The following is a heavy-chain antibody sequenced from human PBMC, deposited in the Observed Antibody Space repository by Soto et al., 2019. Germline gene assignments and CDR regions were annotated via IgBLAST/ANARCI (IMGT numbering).Heavy chain of an antibody. V-gene: IGHV3-30*18. CDR3: AKDRGYCSGGRCRHYYYGMDV. D-gene: IGHD2-15*01. J-gene: IGHJ6*02. CDR1: GFTFSSYG. CDR2: ISYDGSNK. Sequence: GGSLRLSCAASGFTFSSYGMHWVRQAPGKGLEWVAVISYDGSNKYYADSVKGRFTISRDNSKNTLYLQMNSLRAEDTAVYYCAKDRGYCSGGRCRHYYYGMDVWGPGTTVTVYS.